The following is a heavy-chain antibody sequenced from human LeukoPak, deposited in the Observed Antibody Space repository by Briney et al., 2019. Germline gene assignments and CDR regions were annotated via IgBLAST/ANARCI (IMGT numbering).Heavy chain of an antibody. D-gene: IGHD3-10*01. V-gene: IGHV3-15*01. J-gene: IGHJ4*02. Sequence: GGSLRLSCAASGFTFSNAWMSWVRQAPGKGLEWVGRIKSKTEGGTTDYAAPVKGRFTISRDDSKNTLYLQMNSLKTEDTAVYYCTTGPSDRIWFGELSGVDYWGQGTLVTVSS. CDR3: TTGPSDRIWFGELSGVDY. CDR1: GFTFSNAW. CDR2: IKSKTEGGTT.